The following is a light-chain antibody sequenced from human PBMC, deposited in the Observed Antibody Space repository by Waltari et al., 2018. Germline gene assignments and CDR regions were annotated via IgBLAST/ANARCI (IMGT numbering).Light chain of an antibody. J-gene: IGLJ7*01. Sequence: QSALTQPPSVSKSLGQSVTISCTGTSSDIGGYAGVSWYQQHSGTAPRLLIYAVNRRHSEVSDRLFASKSGNTASLTISGLLAEDESDYYCFSYRTGSTLVFGGGTRLTVL. CDR1: SSDIGGYAG. CDR3: FSYRTGSTLV. CDR2: AVN. V-gene: IGLV2-18*02.